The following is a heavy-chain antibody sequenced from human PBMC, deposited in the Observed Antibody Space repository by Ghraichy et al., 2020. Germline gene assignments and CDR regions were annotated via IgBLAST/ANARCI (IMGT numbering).Heavy chain of an antibody. V-gene: IGHV3-48*02. CDR3: ARASKVVRFYYYDGMDV. Sequence: GGSLRLSCVGSGFTFSGYTMNWVRQSPGKGLEWVSSITSSSRSIFYADSVKGRFTISRDNAQNSLYLQMNSLRDDDTAVYYCARASKVVRFYYYDGMDVWGQGTTVTVSS. J-gene: IGHJ6*02. D-gene: IGHD4-23*01. CDR2: ITSSSRSI. CDR1: GFTFSGYT.